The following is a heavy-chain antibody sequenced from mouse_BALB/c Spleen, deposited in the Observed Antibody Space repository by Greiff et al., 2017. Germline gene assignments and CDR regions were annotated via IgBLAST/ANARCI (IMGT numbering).Heavy chain of an antibody. Sequence: EVKLVESGGRLVQPGGSLKLSCAASGFTFSSYGMSWVRQTPDKRLELVATINSNGGSTYYPDSVKGRFTISRDNAKNTLYLQMSSLKSEDTAMYYCARDRELGPSYYAMDYWGQGTSVTVSS. D-gene: IGHD4-1*01. CDR1: GFTFSSYG. CDR2: INSNGGST. CDR3: ARDRELGPSYYAMDY. V-gene: IGHV5-6-3*01. J-gene: IGHJ4*01.